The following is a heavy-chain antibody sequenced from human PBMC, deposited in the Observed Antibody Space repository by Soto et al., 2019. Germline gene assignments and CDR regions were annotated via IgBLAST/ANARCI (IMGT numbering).Heavy chain of an antibody. V-gene: IGHV4-39*01. CDR2: IYYAGST. CDR3: ARLVFHCLRGSCDDYNFYGLDV. D-gene: IGHD2-15*01. CDR1: GGSISSTDHY. Sequence: PSETLSLTCTVSGGSISSTDHYWGWIRQPPGKGLEWLGSIYYAGSTFRNPSLKRRATISVDTSRNQFSLRLSSVTASDTAVYYCARLVFHCLRGSCDDYNFYGLDVCGQGTTVTVSS. J-gene: IGHJ6*02.